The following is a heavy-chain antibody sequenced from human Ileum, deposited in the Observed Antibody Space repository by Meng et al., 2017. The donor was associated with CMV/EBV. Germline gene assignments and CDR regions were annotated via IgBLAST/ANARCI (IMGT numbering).Heavy chain of an antibody. Sequence: GESLKISCAASGFTFSTYSMSWVRQAPGKGLEWVSYINSRSSTMYYADSVKGRFSISRDNAKNSLSLQMNSLRAEDTAVYYCVGVPFEGSAYSYYFQYWGQGTLVTVSS. V-gene: IGHV3-48*04. CDR3: VGVPFEGSAYSYYFQY. D-gene: IGHD3-3*01. CDR1: GFTFSTYS. CDR2: INSRSSTM. J-gene: IGHJ4*02.